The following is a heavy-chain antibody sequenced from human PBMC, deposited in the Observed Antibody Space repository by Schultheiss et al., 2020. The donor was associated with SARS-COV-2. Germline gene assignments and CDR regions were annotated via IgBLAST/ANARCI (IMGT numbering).Heavy chain of an antibody. Sequence: GGSLRLSCAASGFTFSSYSMNWVRQAPGKGLEWVSAISGSGGSTYYADSVKGRFTISRDNYKNTLYLQMNSLRAEDTAVYYCARDLGGYNYYDAFDIWGQGTMVTVSS. CDR3: ARDLGGYNYYDAFDI. D-gene: IGHD5-24*01. CDR2: ISGSGGST. J-gene: IGHJ3*02. CDR1: GFTFSSYS. V-gene: IGHV3-23*01.